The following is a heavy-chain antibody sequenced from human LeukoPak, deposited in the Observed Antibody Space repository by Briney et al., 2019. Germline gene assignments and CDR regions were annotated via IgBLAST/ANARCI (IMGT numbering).Heavy chain of an antibody. CDR1: GFTFSSYA. J-gene: IGHJ1*01. Sequence: GGSLRLSCAASGFTFSSYAMSWVRQAPGKGLECISGFSGSGGSTYYADSVKGRFTISRDNSKSTLYLQMNSLRAEDTAVYYCAKERYCTASSCYPAEYFQHWGQGTLVTVSS. V-gene: IGHV3-23*01. CDR2: FSGSGGST. D-gene: IGHD2-15*01. CDR3: AKERYCTASSCYPAEYFQH.